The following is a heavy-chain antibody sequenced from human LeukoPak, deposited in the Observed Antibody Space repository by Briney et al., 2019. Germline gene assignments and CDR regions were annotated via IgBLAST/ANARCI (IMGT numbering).Heavy chain of an antibody. CDR3: ARGGGYDFYYYYMDV. CDR1: GGPISTYY. V-gene: IGHV4-59*01. D-gene: IGHD5-12*01. CDR2: IYYSGST. J-gene: IGHJ6*03. Sequence: SETLSLTCSVSGGPISTYYWSWIRQPPGKGLEWIGYIYYSGSTNYNPSLKSRVTISVDTSKNQFSLKLSSVTAADTAVYYCARGGGYDFYYYYMDVWGKGTTVTISS.